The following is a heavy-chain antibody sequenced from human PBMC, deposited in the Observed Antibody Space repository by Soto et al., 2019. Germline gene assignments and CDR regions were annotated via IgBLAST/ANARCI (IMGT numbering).Heavy chain of an antibody. D-gene: IGHD3-3*01. V-gene: IGHV1-18*01. CDR3: ARRYYDFWSGPTNWFDP. Sequence: ASVKVSCKASGYTFTSYGISWVRQAPGQGLERMGWISAYNGNTNYAQKLQGRVTMTTDTSTSTAYMELRSLRSDDTAVYYCARRYYDFWSGPTNWFDPWGQGTLVTVSS. J-gene: IGHJ5*02. CDR1: GYTFTSYG. CDR2: ISAYNGNT.